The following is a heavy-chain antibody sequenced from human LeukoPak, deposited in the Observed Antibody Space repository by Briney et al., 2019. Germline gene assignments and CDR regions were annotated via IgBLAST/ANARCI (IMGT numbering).Heavy chain of an antibody. CDR2: IWNDGSNN. V-gene: IGHV3-33*06. Sequence: PERSLRLSCAASGFTFSHYGMHWVRQAPGKGLEWVAVIWNDGSNNYYADSVKGRFTISRDNSKNTLYLQMNSLRAADTAVYYCAKDAQRGFDYSNSLEYWGQGTLVTVSS. CDR1: GFTFSHYG. D-gene: IGHD4-11*01. CDR3: AKDAQRGFDYSNSLEY. J-gene: IGHJ4*02.